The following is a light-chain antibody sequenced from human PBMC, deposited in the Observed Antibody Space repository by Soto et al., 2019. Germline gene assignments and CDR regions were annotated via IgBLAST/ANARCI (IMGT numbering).Light chain of an antibody. Sequence: EIVLTQSLGTLSLYPGERATLSCRASQSVSSNLAWYQQKPGQAPRLLIYGASTRATGTPGRFSGSGSGTDFTLTISRLEPEDFAVYYCQQYGSSPQTFGQGTKVDVK. CDR2: GAS. CDR1: QSVSSN. J-gene: IGKJ1*01. CDR3: QQYGSSPQT. V-gene: IGKV3-20*01.